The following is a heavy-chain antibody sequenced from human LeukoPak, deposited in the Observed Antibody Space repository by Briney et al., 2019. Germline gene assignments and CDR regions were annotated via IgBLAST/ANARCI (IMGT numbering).Heavy chain of an antibody. J-gene: IGHJ4*02. Sequence: PSETLSLTCTVSGGSISSSSYYWSWIRQPPGKGLEWIGYIYYSGSTNYNPSLKSRVTISVDTSKNQFSLKLSSVTAADTAVYYCARSRVWPRVLFDYWGQGTLVTVSS. D-gene: IGHD6-13*01. CDR1: GGSISSSSYY. V-gene: IGHV4-61*01. CDR2: IYYSGST. CDR3: ARSRVWPRVLFDY.